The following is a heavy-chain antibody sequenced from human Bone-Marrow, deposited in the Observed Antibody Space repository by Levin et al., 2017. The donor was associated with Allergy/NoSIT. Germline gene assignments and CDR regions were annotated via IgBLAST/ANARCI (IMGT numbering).Heavy chain of an antibody. J-gene: IGHJ5*02. CDR3: VNRAYRPYHLSAVPWFDP. D-gene: IGHD2-2*01. Sequence: GESLKISCKGSGYSFADYWIGWVRQVPGKGLEWVGIIYPSDSNNLYSPSVQGQVTISADKSISTIYLQCSSLMASDTAMYYCVNRAYRPYHLSAVPWFDPWGQGPLVPVSS. V-gene: IGHV5-51*01. CDR1: GYSFADYW. CDR2: IYPSDSNN.